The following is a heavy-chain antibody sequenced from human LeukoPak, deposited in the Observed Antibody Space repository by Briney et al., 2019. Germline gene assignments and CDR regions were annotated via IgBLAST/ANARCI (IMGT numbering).Heavy chain of an antibody. Sequence: SETLSLTCTVSGGSISSSSYYWGWIRQPPGKGLEWIGSIYYSGSTYYNPSLKSRVTISVDTSKNQFSLKLSSVTAADTAVYYCARGYGDYVEGNAFDIWGQGTMVTVS. CDR3: ARGYGDYVEGNAFDI. V-gene: IGHV4-39*07. CDR1: GGSISSSSYY. D-gene: IGHD4-17*01. J-gene: IGHJ3*02. CDR2: IYYSGST.